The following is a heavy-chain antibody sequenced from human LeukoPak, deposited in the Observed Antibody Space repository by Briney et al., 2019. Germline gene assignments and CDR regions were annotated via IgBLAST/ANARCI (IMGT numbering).Heavy chain of an antibody. V-gene: IGHV3-48*04. CDR2: ISSSSSTI. D-gene: IGHD3-10*01. Sequence: GGSLRLSCAASGFTFSSYSMNWVRQAPGKGLEWVSYISSSSSTIYYADSVKGRFIISRDNAKNSLYLQMNSLRAEDTAVYYCARNYYADYYYGMDVWGQGTTVTVSS. CDR1: GFTFSSYS. CDR3: ARNYYADYYYGMDV. J-gene: IGHJ6*02.